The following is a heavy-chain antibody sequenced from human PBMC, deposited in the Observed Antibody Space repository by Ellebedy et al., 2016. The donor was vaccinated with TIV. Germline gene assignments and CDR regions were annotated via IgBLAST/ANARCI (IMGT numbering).Heavy chain of an antibody. Sequence: PGGSLRLSCAASGFTFSNYAMNWVRQAPGKGLEWVSGIGGRGGSTDYADSVRGRFTISRDNSKNTLYLQMSSLRVEDTARYYCATLACSSPGCYSRYYFDYWGQGTLVTVSS. CDR1: GFTFSNYA. CDR3: ATLACSSPGCYSRYYFDY. D-gene: IGHD2-2*02. CDR2: IGGRGGST. V-gene: IGHV3-23*01. J-gene: IGHJ4*02.